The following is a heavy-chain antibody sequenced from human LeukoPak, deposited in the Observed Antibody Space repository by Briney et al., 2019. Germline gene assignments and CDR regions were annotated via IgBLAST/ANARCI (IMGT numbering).Heavy chain of an antibody. CDR1: GFTFSSYA. V-gene: IGHV3-23*01. CDR3: AKGAMAVSSSTPGVRYYYMDV. CDR2: ISVSGGST. Sequence: GGSLRHSCAASGFTFSSYAMSWVRQAPGKGLEWVSAISVSGGSTYYADSVKGRFTISRDNPKNKLYQQMNSLRDEDTAVYYCAKGAMAVSSSTPGVRYYYMDVWGKAATVAVSS. D-gene: IGHD6-6*01. J-gene: IGHJ6*03.